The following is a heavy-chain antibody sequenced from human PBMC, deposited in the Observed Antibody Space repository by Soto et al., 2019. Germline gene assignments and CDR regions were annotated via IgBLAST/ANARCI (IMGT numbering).Heavy chain of an antibody. CDR1: GGTFSSYT. CDR3: ATGIYCSSTSCYDY. D-gene: IGHD2-2*01. V-gene: IGHV1-69*02. J-gene: IGHJ4*02. Sequence: ASVKVSCKASGGTFSSYTISWVRQAPGQGLEWMGRIIPILGIANYAQKFQGRVTITADKSTSAAYMELSSLRSEDTAVYYCATGIYCSSTSCYDYWGQGTLVTVSS. CDR2: IIPILGIA.